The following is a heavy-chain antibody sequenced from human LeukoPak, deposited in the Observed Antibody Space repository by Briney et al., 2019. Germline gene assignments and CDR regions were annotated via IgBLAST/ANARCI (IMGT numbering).Heavy chain of an antibody. D-gene: IGHD5-24*01. J-gene: IGHJ4*02. CDR2: MSYDGSDN. CDR1: GFTFSSYT. Sequence: GRSLRLSCAASGFTFSSYTMHWVRQAPGKGLEWVAVMSYDGSDNYYADSVKGRFTISRDNSRTTVYLQMNSLRTEDTAVYYCARGSRWLQLGPFDYWGQGTLVTVSS. V-gene: IGHV3-30*01. CDR3: ARGSRWLQLGPFDY.